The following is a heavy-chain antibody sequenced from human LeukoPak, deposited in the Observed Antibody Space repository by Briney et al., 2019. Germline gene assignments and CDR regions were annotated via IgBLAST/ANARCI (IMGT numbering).Heavy chain of an antibody. Sequence: ASVKVSCKASGYTFTDYYIHWMRQAPGQGLEWMGWITPNRGDTDYAPRFQGRVSLIWDTAISTDYMELISLGSDDTAVYYCARELGGSGYYRYWGQGTLVTVSS. D-gene: IGHD5-12*01. CDR1: GYTFTDYY. V-gene: IGHV1-2*02. J-gene: IGHJ4*02. CDR2: ITPNRGDT. CDR3: ARELGGSGYYRY.